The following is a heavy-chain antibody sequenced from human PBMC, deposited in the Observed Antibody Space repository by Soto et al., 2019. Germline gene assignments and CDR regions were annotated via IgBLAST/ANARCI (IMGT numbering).Heavy chain of an antibody. Sequence: GGSLRLSCAASGFIFSNYRMNWVRQAPGKGLEWVANIKQDESEKYYVDSVKGRFTISRDNAKNTLHLQMDSLRAEDTAVYHCARVSYCSGGSCSYYYMDVWGKGTTVTVSS. D-gene: IGHD2-15*01. J-gene: IGHJ6*03. V-gene: IGHV3-7*04. CDR2: IKQDESEK. CDR1: GFIFSNYR. CDR3: ARVSYCSGGSCSYYYMDV.